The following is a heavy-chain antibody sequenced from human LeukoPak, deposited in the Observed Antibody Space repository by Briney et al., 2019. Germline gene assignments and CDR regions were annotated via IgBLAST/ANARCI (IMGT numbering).Heavy chain of an antibody. V-gene: IGHV1-2*02. Sequence: GASVKVSCKASGYTFTGYYMHWVRQAPGQGLEWMGWINPNSGGTNYAQKFQGRVTMTRDTSISTAYMEQSRLRSDDTAVYHCARGKLVPSDAFDIWGQGTMVTVSS. CDR2: INPNSGGT. CDR1: GYTFTGYY. J-gene: IGHJ3*02. CDR3: ARGKLVPSDAFDI.